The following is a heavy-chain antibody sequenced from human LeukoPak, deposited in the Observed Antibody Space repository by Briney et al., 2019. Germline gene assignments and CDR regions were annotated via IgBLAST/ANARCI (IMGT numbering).Heavy chain of an antibody. V-gene: IGHV1-69*13. D-gene: IGHD6-19*01. Sequence: GASVKVSCKASGGTFISYAISWVRQAPGQGLEWMGGIIPIFGTANYAQKFQGRVTITADESTSTAYMELSSLRSEDTAVYYCARPEAVAGYHYYYGMDVWGQGTTVTVSS. J-gene: IGHJ6*02. CDR3: ARPEAVAGYHYYYGMDV. CDR2: IIPIFGTA. CDR1: GGTFISYA.